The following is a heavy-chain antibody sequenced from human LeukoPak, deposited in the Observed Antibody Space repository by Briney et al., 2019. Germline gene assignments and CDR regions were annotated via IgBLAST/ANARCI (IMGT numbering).Heavy chain of an antibody. Sequence: GGSLRLSCAASGLTFSSYSMNWVRQAPGKGLEWVSSISSSSSYIYYADSVKGRFTISRDNAKNSLYLQMNSLRAEDTAVYYCARDNNWNSGYFDYWGQGTLVTVSS. CDR3: ARDNNWNSGYFDY. D-gene: IGHD1-1*01. V-gene: IGHV3-21*01. CDR1: GLTFSSYS. CDR2: ISSSSSYI. J-gene: IGHJ4*02.